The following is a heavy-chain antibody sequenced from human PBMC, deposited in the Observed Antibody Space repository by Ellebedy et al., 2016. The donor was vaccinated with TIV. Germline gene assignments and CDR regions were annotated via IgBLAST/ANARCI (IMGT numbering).Heavy chain of an antibody. V-gene: IGHV3-7*04. CDR2: IKQDGSEK. D-gene: IGHD4-23*01. J-gene: IGHJ3*02. CDR3: ARANSGALDI. CDR1: GFTFSSYW. Sequence: GESLKISCAASGFTFSSYWMSWVRQAPGKGPEWVANIKQDGSEKNYVDSVKGRFTISRDNAKNSLYLQMNSLRVEDMAVYYCARANSGALDIWGKGTMVTVSS.